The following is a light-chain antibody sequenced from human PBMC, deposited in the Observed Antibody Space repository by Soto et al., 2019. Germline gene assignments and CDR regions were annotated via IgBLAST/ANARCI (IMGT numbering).Light chain of an antibody. CDR3: RSCAGSDNEV. CDR1: SSDVGGPNY. J-gene: IGLJ1*01. V-gene: IGLV2-8*01. CDR2: KGS. Sequence: QSALTQPPSAAGSPGQSVTISCSGTSSDVGGPNYVLWYQQYRGKAPKLMIYKGSKRPSGVPDRFSGSTSGNTASLTVSGLQAEDEADYYCRSCAGSDNEVFGTGTKLTVL.